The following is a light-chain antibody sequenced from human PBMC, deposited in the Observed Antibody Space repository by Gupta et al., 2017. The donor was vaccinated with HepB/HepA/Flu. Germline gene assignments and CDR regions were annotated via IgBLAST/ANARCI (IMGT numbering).Light chain of an antibody. J-gene: IGKJ5*01. CDR2: NAT. V-gene: IGKV3-11*01. CDR3: QQHNNWPPFT. CDR1: QSVSTN. Sequence: EVVLTQSPATLSLSPGEKATLSCRASQSVSTNLAWYQQKPGQAPRLFIYNATNKNTGIPARFSGSGYGTDFTLTISSREPEDFAVYYCQQHNNWPPFTFGQGTQVEIK.